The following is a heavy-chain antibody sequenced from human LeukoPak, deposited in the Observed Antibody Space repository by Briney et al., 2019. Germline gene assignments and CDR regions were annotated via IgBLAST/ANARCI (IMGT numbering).Heavy chain of an antibody. CDR3: ARDLRYFSL. J-gene: IGHJ4*02. CDR2: IYHSGST. V-gene: IGHV4-38-2*02. D-gene: IGHD3-9*01. Sequence: SETLSLTCTVSGYSISTGYYWDWIRQPPGEGLEWIGSIYHSGSTYYNPSLKGRVTISRDTSKNQFSLKLSSVTAADTAVYYCARDLRYFSLWGQGTLVTVSS. CDR1: GYSISTGYY.